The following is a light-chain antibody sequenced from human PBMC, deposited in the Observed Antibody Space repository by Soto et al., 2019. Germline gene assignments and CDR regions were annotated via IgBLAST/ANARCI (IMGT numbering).Light chain of an antibody. CDR3: QQYNSWLWT. V-gene: IGKV3-15*01. J-gene: IGKJ1*01. Sequence: EILMTQSPATLSVSPGEGATLSCRPSQSVSSKLAWYQQKPGQAPRLLIYGASTRATGIPARFSGSGSGTEFTLIISSLQSEDSAVYYCQQYNSWLWTFGQGTKVDIK. CDR2: GAS. CDR1: QSVSSK.